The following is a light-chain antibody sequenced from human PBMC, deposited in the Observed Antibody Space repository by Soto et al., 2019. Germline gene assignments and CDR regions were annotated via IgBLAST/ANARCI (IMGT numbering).Light chain of an antibody. CDR1: SSDVGDYNF. Sequence: QSALTQPASVSGSPGQSITISCTGASSDVGDYNFVSWYHQHPGKAPKLIIFEVSDRPSGVSNRFSGSKSGNTASLTISGLQAEAEADYYCSSYTSSNTYVFGTGTKVTVL. V-gene: IGLV2-14*01. J-gene: IGLJ1*01. CDR2: EVS. CDR3: SSYTSSNTYV.